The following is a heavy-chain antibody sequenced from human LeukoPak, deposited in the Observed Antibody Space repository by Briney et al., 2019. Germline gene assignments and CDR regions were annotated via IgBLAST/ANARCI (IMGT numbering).Heavy chain of an antibody. Sequence: GGSLRLSCTASGFTFSGHWIHWVRQPPGKGLVWVSRINSDGSTTTHADSVKGRFTISRDNAKNTLYLQMNSLRAEGTAVYYCTRGGVDYWGQGTLVTVSS. CDR1: GFTFSGHW. CDR3: TRGGVDY. V-gene: IGHV3-74*03. J-gene: IGHJ4*02. CDR2: INSDGSTT.